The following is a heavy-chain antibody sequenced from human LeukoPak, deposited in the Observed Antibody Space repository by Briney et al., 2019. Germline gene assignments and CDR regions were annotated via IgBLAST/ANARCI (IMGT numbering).Heavy chain of an antibody. J-gene: IGHJ6*04. V-gene: IGHV3-23*01. CDR1: GFTFVGYA. Sequence: PGGSLRLSCAASGFTFVGYAMSWVRQAPGKGLEWVSLISGSGGSTYYTDSVKGRFTISRDNSKNTLYLQMNSLRAEDTAVYYCAELGITMIGGVWGKGTTVTISS. CDR2: ISGSGGST. D-gene: IGHD3-10*02. CDR3: AELGITMIGGV.